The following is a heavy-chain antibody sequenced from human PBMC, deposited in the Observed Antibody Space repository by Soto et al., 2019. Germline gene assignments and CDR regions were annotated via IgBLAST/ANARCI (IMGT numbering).Heavy chain of an antibody. V-gene: IGHV3-66*01. CDR1: GFTVSSNY. Sequence: EVPLVESGGGLVQPGGSLRLSCAASGFTVSSNYMSWVRQAPGKGLEWVSVIYSGGSTYYADSVKGRFTISRDNSKNTLYLQMNSLRAEDTAVYYCARDRQANWFDPWGQGTLVTVSS. CDR3: ARDRQANWFDP. J-gene: IGHJ5*02. CDR2: IYSGGST. D-gene: IGHD6-6*01.